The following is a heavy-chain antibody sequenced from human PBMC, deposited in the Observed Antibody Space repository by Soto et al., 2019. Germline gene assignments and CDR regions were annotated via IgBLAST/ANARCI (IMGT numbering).Heavy chain of an antibody. J-gene: IGHJ4*02. Sequence: QITLKESGPKLVKPTQTLTLTCTFSGFSLRNSGVGVGWIRQPPGKALEWLALIYWNDDKRYIPSLKSRLNINKETSKIQVVLTMTNMDHVDTATYYCAHLTTGGFYFDYWGQGTLVTVYS. CDR1: GFSLRNSGVG. CDR3: AHLTTGGFYFDY. CDR2: IYWNDDK. D-gene: IGHD4-17*01. V-gene: IGHV2-5*01.